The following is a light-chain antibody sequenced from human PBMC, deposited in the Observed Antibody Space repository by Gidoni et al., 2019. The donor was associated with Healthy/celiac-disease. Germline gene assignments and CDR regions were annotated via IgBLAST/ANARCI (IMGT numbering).Light chain of an antibody. CDR1: QRVLYSSNNKNY. CDR2: WAS. V-gene: IGKV4-1*01. J-gene: IGKJ2*01. CDR3: QQYYSTQYT. Sequence: DSVMTGPPDSLAVSLGERATINCKCSQRVLYSSNNKNYLASYHQKPAQPPTLLIFWASSREPGVPARFSGSGCGTDFTLTIISLQPADVAAYYCQQYYSTQYTFGQGTKLEIK.